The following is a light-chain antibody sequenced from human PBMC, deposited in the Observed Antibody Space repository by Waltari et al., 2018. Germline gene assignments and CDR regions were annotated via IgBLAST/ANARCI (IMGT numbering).Light chain of an antibody. CDR2: AAF. CDR1: QGISSY. V-gene: IGKV1-9*01. Sequence: SVGDRVTITCRASQGISSYLAWYQQKPGKAPNLLIYAAFTLQSGVPSRFSGSGSGTDFTLTISSLQPEDFATYYCQQFNTYPLTFGQGTRLEIK. CDR3: QQFNTYPLT. J-gene: IGKJ5*01.